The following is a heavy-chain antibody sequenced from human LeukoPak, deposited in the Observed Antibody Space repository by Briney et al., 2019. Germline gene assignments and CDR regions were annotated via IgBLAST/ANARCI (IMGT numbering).Heavy chain of an antibody. CDR1: GGSISSYY. J-gene: IGHJ3*02. CDR2: IYYSGST. D-gene: IGHD5-12*01. V-gene: IGHV4-59*01. CDR3: ARDGSGYEVDAFDI. Sequence: SETLSLTCIVSGGSISSYYWSWIRQPPGKGLEWIGYIYYSGSTNYNPSLKSRVTISVDTSKNQFSLKLSSVTAADTAVYYCARDGSGYEVDAFDIWGQGTMVTVSS.